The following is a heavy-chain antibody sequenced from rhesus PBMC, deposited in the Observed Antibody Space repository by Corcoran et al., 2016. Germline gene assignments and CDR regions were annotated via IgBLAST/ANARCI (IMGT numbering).Heavy chain of an antibody. J-gene: IGHJ4*01. CDR3: ATSLTGDRYFDY. Sequence: EVQLVQSGAEVKKPGASVKISCKAPGYTFTDYYLHWLRQAPGKGLEWMGRFDPEDGEAIHAQKFQDRVTITADTSTDTAYMELSSLRSEDTAVYYCATSLTGDRYFDYWGQGVLVTVSS. D-gene: IGHD7-45*01. V-gene: IGHV1-111*02. CDR1: GYTFTDYY. CDR2: FDPEDGEA.